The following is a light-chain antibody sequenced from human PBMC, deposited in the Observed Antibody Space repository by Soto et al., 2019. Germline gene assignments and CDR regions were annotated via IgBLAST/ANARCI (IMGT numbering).Light chain of an antibody. CDR2: EVS. CDR3: SSYTTSSTLV. CDR1: SSDVGSYNF. J-gene: IGLJ2*01. V-gene: IGLV2-14*01. Sequence: QSVLTQPASVSGSPGQSITISCTGTSSDVGSYNFVSWYQQLPGKAPKLMIYEVSNRPSGVSNRFSGSKSGNTASLTISGLQAEDEADYYCSSYTTSSTLVFGGGTKVTVL.